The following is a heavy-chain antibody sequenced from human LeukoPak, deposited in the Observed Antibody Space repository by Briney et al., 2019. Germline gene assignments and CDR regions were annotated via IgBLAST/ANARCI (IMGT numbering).Heavy chain of an antibody. J-gene: IGHJ5*02. V-gene: IGHV3-23*01. CDR3: AREAVCSSTSCFRRWFDP. D-gene: IGHD2-2*01. CDR2: ISGSGDNT. Sequence: GGSLRLSCAASGFTSSSYAMSWVRQAPGKGLEWVSAISGSGDNTYYADSVRGRFTISRDNSKNTLYLQMNSLRAEDTAVYYCAREAVCSSTSCFRRWFDPWGQGTLVTVSS. CDR1: GFTSSSYA.